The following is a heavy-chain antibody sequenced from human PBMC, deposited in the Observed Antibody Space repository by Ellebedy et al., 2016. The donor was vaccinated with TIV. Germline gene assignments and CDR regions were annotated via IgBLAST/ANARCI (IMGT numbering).Heavy chain of an antibody. CDR3: VRGAGWVTDY. V-gene: IGHV3-7*03. D-gene: IGHD4-23*01. CDR1: GFSFNNYW. CDR2: IKQDGSEQ. Sequence: PGGSLRLSCAASGFSFNNYWMNWARQAPGKGLEWVANIKQDGSEQYYVDSVKGLFTISRDNAKNSLYLQMNSLRGEDTAMYYCVRGAGWVTDYWGQGTLVTVSS. J-gene: IGHJ4*01.